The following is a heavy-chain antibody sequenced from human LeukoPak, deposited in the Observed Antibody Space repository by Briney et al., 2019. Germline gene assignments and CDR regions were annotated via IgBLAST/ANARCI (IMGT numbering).Heavy chain of an antibody. J-gene: IGHJ4*02. V-gene: IGHV5-51*01. D-gene: IGHD6-13*01. CDR3: ARRSIAAAGPPFDY. CDR1: GYSFTTSW. Sequence: GESLKISCKGSGYSFTTSWIAWVRQMPGKGLEWMGIIYPGDSDTRYSPSFQGQVTISADKSISTAYLQWSSLKASDTAMYYCARRSIAAAGPPFDYWGQGTLVTVSS. CDR2: IYPGDSDT.